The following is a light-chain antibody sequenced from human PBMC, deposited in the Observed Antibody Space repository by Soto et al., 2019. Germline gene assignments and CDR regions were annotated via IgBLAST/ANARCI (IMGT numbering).Light chain of an antibody. CDR2: GAS. CDR1: RIFSSS. V-gene: IGKV3-15*01. J-gene: IGKJ1*01. CDR3: QQYNNWPRT. Sequence: IVLTQSPVTLSLSPCEIATLSWSPIRIFSSSCLAWYQQKPGQAPRLLIYGASTRAAGIPARFSGSGSGTEFTLTISSLQSEDFAVYYCQQYNNWPRTFGQGTKVDIK.